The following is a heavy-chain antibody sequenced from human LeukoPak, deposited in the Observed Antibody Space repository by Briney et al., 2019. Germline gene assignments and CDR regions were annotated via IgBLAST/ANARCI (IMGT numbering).Heavy chain of an antibody. CDR3: AREKYQLLFSYYYYYMDV. V-gene: IGHV1-2*02. J-gene: IGHJ6*03. CDR1: GYTFTGYY. CDR2: INPNSGCT. Sequence: ASVKVSCKASGYTFTGYYMHWVRQAPGQGLEWMGWINPNSGCTNYAQKFQGRVTMTRDTSISTAYMELSRLRSDDTAVYYCAREKYQLLFSYYYYYMDVWGKGTTVTVSS. D-gene: IGHD2-2*01.